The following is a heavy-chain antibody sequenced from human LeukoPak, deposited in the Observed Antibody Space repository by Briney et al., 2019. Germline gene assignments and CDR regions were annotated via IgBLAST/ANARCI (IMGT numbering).Heavy chain of an antibody. D-gene: IGHD6-19*01. V-gene: IGHV3-30*02. CDR1: GFTFRNYG. CDR2: IRDDGSNT. J-gene: IGHJ5*02. CDR3: ARYSSGSSDWFDP. Sequence: GGSLRLSCAASGFTFRNYGMHWVRQAPGKGLDWVAFIRDDGSNTYYANSVKGRLTISRDNSKNTLYLQMNSLRAEDTAVYYCARYSSGSSDWFDPWGQGTLVTVSS.